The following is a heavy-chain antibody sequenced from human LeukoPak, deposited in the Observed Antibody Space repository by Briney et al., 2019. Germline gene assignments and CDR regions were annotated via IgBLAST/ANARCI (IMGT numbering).Heavy chain of an antibody. Sequence: IPSETLSLTCTVSGGSISSSNYYWGWIRQPPGKGLEWIGSIYYRGSTYYNPSLKSRITISVDTSKSQFSLKLSSVTAADTAVYYCASVAVTGTPNYWGQGTLVTVSS. CDR1: GGSISSSNYY. CDR2: IYYRGST. J-gene: IGHJ4*02. CDR3: ASVAVTGTPNY. V-gene: IGHV4-39*01. D-gene: IGHD6-19*01.